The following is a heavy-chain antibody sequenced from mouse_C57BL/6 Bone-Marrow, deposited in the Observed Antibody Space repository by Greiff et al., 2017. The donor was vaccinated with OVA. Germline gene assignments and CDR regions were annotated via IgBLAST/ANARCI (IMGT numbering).Heavy chain of an antibody. CDR3: ARGRFWYFDV. CDR2: IHPRSGNT. CDR1: GYTFTSYG. Sequence: VQLQQSGAELVRPGASVKLSCKASGYTFTSYGISWVKQRTGQGLEWIGEIHPRSGNTYYNEKFKGKATLTADKSSSTAYRWLRSLTSEDSAVYFCARGRFWYFDVWGTGTTVTVSS. V-gene: IGHV1-81*01. J-gene: IGHJ1*03.